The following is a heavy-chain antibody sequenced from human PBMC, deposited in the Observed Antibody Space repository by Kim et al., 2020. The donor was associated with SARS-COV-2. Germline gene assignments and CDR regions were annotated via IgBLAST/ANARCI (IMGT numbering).Heavy chain of an antibody. J-gene: IGHJ4*02. Sequence: GGSLRLSCAASGFTFSIYAMTWVRQAPGKGLEWVSVIDFSGTTTHFADSVRGRFTISRDNSKNTLYLQMNNLRAEDTAVYYCAKRKDSSGLNYFDYWGQGTLVTVSS. D-gene: IGHD3-22*01. CDR3: AKRKDSSGLNYFDY. CDR2: IDFSGTTT. V-gene: IGHV3-23*05. CDR1: GFTFSIYA.